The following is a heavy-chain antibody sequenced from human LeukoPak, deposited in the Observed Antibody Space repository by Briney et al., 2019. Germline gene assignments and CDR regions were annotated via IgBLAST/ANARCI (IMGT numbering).Heavy chain of an antibody. Sequence: GGSLRLSCTGSGYSFSSHSMTWVRQAPGKGLEWLSYISGGGGIIHFADSVKGRFTISRANDNNSLYLQMNRPTGEDTAVYFCARVEKGFWSGFKMDVWGMGTTVTVSS. CDR2: ISGGGGII. D-gene: IGHD3-3*01. J-gene: IGHJ6*04. CDR1: GYSFSSHS. V-gene: IGHV3-48*01. CDR3: ARVEKGFWSGFKMDV.